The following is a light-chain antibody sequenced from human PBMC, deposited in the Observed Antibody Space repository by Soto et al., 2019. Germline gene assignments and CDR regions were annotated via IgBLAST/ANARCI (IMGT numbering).Light chain of an antibody. Sequence: DIQMTQSPSTLSASVGDRVTITCRASQSMDSWVAWYQQKPGKAPKLLIYKASSLESGVPSRFSGSGSGTEFTLTISSLQPDDFATYYCQQYQMYYQLGQGTKVDIK. CDR2: KAS. J-gene: IGKJ1*01. CDR3: QQYQMYYQ. V-gene: IGKV1-5*03. CDR1: QSMDSW.